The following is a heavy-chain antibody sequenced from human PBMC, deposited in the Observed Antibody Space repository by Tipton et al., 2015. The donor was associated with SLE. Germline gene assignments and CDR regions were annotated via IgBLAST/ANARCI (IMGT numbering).Heavy chain of an antibody. J-gene: IGHJ4*02. CDR1: GTSISSNY. CDR2: IYYSGTT. Sequence: TLSLTCTVSGTSISSNYWSWIRQSPGKGLEWIGYIYYSGTTNYNPSLKSRVTISVDPARNQFSLRLTSVTAADTAVYYCARHLPTVTRFFDEWGQGTLVTVSS. D-gene: IGHD1-14*01. V-gene: IGHV4-59*01. CDR3: ARHLPTVTRFFDE.